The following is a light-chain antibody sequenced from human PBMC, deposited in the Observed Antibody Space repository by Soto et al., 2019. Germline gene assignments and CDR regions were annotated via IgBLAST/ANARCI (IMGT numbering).Light chain of an antibody. V-gene: IGLV7-46*01. CDR1: TGAVTSGHY. Sequence: QAVVTQEPSLTVSPGGTVTLTCGSSTGAVTSGHYPYWFQQKPGQAPRTLIYDTSNKHSWTPARFSGSLLGGKAALTLSGAQPEAEAEYYCLLSYSGARTVVFGGGTKLTVL. J-gene: IGLJ2*01. CDR2: DTS. CDR3: LLSYSGARTVV.